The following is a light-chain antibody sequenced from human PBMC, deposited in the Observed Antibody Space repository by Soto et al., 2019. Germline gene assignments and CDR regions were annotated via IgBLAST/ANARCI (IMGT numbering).Light chain of an antibody. J-gene: IGKJ1*01. CDR2: AAS. V-gene: IGKV1-8*01. CDR1: QGISSY. Sequence: AIRMTQSPSSLSASTGDRVTITCRASQGISSYLAWYQQKPGKAPKLLIYAASTLQSGVPSRFSGSGSGTDFTLTIRCLQPEDFATYYCQQYYSYPQTFGQGTKVDIK. CDR3: QQYYSYPQT.